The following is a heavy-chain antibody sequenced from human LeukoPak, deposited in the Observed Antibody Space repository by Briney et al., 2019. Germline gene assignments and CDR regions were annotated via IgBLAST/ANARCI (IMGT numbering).Heavy chain of an antibody. J-gene: IGHJ4*02. V-gene: IGHV3-30*04. Sequence: GGSLRLSCAASRFTFSSYAMHWVRQAPGKGLEWVAVISSDGSNKNYADSVKGRFTISRDNSKNTLFLQMNTLRAEDTAVYYCARDLHYSSSSYWGQGTLVTVSS. CDR3: ARDLHYSSSSY. CDR1: RFTFSSYA. D-gene: IGHD6-13*01. CDR2: ISSDGSNK.